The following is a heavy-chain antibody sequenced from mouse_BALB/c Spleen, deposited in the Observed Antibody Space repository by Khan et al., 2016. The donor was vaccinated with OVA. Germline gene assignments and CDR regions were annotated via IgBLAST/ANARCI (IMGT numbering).Heavy chain of an antibody. CDR3: SRLAATAWFAY. D-gene: IGHD1-2*01. J-gene: IGHJ3*01. V-gene: IGHV9-3-1*01. CDR1: GYTFTNYG. CDR2: INTSTGEP. Sequence: QIQLVQSGPELKKPGETVKISCKASGYTFTNYGMNWVKQAPGKGLKWMGWINTSTGEPTYADDFKGRFTFSLETSASPAYLQINNLKKEDTASCFWSRLAATAWFAYWGQGTLVTVSA.